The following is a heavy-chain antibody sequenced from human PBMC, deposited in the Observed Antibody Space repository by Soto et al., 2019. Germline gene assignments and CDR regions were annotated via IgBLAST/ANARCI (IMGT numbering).Heavy chain of an antibody. CDR2: ISGSGGST. J-gene: IGHJ6*03. CDR3: TKGHITIFGVVMRYYYYYMDV. CDR1: GFTFSSYS. Sequence: GGSLRLSCAASGFTFSSYSRSWVRQAPGKGLEWVSAISGSGGSTYYADSVKGRFTISRDNSKNTLYLQMNSLRAEDTAVYYCTKGHITIFGVVMRYYYYYMDVWGKGTTVTVSS. D-gene: IGHD3-3*01. V-gene: IGHV3-23*01.